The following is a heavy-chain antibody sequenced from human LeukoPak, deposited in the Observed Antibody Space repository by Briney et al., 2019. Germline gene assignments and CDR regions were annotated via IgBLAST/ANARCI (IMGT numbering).Heavy chain of an antibody. CDR1: GASINDYY. J-gene: IGHJ4*02. V-gene: IGHV4-59*12. CDR2: VYHTGTS. Sequence: SETLSLTCSVSGASINDYYWTWIRQPPGKGLEWLGYVYHTGTSGYHPSLKSRVAMSLDTSENQVSLKLSSVTAADTAVYFCTRVVSGGHFDSWGQGTLVTVSS. CDR3: TRVVSGGHFDS. D-gene: IGHD2-15*01.